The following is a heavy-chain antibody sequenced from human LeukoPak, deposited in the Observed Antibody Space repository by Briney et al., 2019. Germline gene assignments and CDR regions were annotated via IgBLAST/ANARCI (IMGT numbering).Heavy chain of an antibody. D-gene: IGHD3-22*01. J-gene: IGHJ5*02. CDR3: ARVQNYYDSSGPMSP. CDR1: GYTFTGYY. CDR2: ISPNSGGT. Sequence: ASVKVSCKDSGYTFTGYYMHWVRQAPGQGLEWMGWISPNSGGTNYAQKFQGRVTMTRDTSISTAYMELSRLRSDDTAVYYCARVQNYYDSSGPMSPWGQGTLVTVSS. V-gene: IGHV1-2*02.